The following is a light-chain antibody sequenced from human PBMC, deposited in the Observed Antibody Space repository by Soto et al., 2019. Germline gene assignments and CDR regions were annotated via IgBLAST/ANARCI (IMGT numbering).Light chain of an antibody. CDR1: QSVLYSSNNENY. CDR2: WAS. J-gene: IGKJ2*01. Sequence: IVLIQSPDSLAVSLGERATINCKSSQSVLYSSNNENYLAWYQQKPGQPPKLLIYWASTRESGVPDRFSGSGSGTDFTLTIRSLQAADVAVYYCQQYFSAPYTFGQGTKLEIK. V-gene: IGKV4-1*01. CDR3: QQYFSAPYT.